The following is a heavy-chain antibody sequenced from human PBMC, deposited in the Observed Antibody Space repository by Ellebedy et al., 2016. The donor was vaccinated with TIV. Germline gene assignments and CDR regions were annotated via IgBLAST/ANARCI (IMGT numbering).Heavy chain of an antibody. V-gene: IGHV4-59*13. CDR2: IYHSGST. D-gene: IGHD3-22*01. CDR1: GGSMSGYF. Sequence: SETLSLXXTVSGGSMSGYFWSWIRQPPGKGLEWIGYIYHSGSTFYNPSLKSRVTILVDTSKNQFSLRLTSVTAADTAVYYCARWDYNTHGNWFNPWGQGTLVTVSS. CDR3: ARWDYNTHGNWFNP. J-gene: IGHJ5*02.